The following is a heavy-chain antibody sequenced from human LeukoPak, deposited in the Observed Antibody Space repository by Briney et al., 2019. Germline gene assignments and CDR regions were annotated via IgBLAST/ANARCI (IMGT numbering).Heavy chain of an antibody. V-gene: IGHV4-28*01. J-gene: IGHJ4*02. D-gene: IGHD6-13*01. CDR1: GYSISSSNW. CDR2: IYYSGTT. CDR3: ARNEEGSSWYE. Sequence: SETLSLTCAVSGYSISSSNWWGWIRQPPGKGLEWIGYIYYSGTTYYNPSLKGRVTMSVDTSTNQLSLKLSSVTAVDTAVYYCARNEEGSSWYEWGQGTLVTVSS.